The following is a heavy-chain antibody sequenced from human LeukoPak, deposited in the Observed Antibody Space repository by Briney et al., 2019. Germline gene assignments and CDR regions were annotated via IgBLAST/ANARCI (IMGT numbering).Heavy chain of an antibody. D-gene: IGHD7-27*01. CDR2: ISGSNYI. J-gene: IGHJ3*02. Sequence: GGSLRLSCAASGFTFSSYTMNWVRQAPGKGLEWVSSISGSNYINYADSVKGRFTISRDNSKNTLYLQMNSLRAEDTAVYYCARVVLGAFDIWGQGTMVTVSS. CDR1: GFTFSSYT. CDR3: ARVVLGAFDI. V-gene: IGHV3-21*04.